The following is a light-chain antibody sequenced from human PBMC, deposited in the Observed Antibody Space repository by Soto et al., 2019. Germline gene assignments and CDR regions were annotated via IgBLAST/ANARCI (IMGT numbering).Light chain of an antibody. CDR3: CSYTSSTSYV. V-gene: IGLV2-14*01. Sequence: SVLTRPASVCGSTGQTITISCTGTSSDVGGYNFVTWYQQYPGKAPKLVIHDVTRRPSGVSNRFSGSKSGTTASLPISGLPAEDEADYYCCSYTSSTSYVFGTGTKVTVL. CDR1: SSDVGGYNF. J-gene: IGLJ1*01. CDR2: DVT.